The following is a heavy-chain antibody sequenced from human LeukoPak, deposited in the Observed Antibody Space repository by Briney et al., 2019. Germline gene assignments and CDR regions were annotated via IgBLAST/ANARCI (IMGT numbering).Heavy chain of an antibody. CDR1: GFTFSSYS. CDR2: ISSRSSTI. V-gene: IGHV3-48*04. D-gene: IGHD6-19*01. J-gene: IGHJ4*02. Sequence: GGSLRLSCAASGFTFSSYSMNWVRQAPGKGLEWVSYISSRSSTIYYADSVKGRFTISRDNAKNSLFLQMNSLRAEDTAVYFCAREQSGSGWSGFDQWGQGTLVTVSS. CDR3: AREQSGSGWSGFDQ.